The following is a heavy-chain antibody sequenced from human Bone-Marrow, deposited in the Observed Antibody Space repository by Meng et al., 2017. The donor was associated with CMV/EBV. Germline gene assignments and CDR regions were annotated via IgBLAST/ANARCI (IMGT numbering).Heavy chain of an antibody. V-gene: IGHV1-2*02. CDR2: INPNTGGT. D-gene: IGHD1-1*01. J-gene: IGHJ4*02. CDR3: ARAVPTGMRGEGPDY. CDR1: GYTFTGYY. Sequence: ASVKVSCKASGYTFTGYYIHWVRQAPGQGLEWMGWINPNTGGTHYAQKFQGRVTMTRDTSTTTAYMELSSLTSEDTAMYYCARAVPTGMRGEGPDYWGPGTLVTVSS.